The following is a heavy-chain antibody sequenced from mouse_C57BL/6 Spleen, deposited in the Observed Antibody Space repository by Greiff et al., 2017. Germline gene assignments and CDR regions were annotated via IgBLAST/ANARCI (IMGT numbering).Heavy chain of an antibody. Sequence: QVQLKQSGAELVRPGASVTLSCKASGYTFTDYEMHWVKQTPVHGLEWIGAIDPETGGTAYNQKFKGKAILTADKSSSTAYMELRSLTSEDSAVYYCTGGKKERDYWGQGTSVTVSS. J-gene: IGHJ4*01. D-gene: IGHD1-1*02. CDR2: IDPETGGT. V-gene: IGHV1-15*01. CDR1: GYTFTDYE. CDR3: TGGKKERDY.